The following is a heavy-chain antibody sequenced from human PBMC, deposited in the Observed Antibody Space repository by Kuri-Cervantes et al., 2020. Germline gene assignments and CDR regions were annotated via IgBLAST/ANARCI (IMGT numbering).Heavy chain of an antibody. Sequence: GESLKISCAASGFTFSSYAMSWVRQAPGKGLEWVSAISGSGGSTYYADSVKGRFTISRDNSKNTLYLQMNSLRAEDTAVYYCAKEEFVVVVAGVDYWGQGTLVTVSS. CDR3: AKEEFVVVVAGVDY. J-gene: IGHJ4*02. D-gene: IGHD2-15*01. V-gene: IGHV3-23*01. CDR1: GFTFSSYA. CDR2: ISGSGGST.